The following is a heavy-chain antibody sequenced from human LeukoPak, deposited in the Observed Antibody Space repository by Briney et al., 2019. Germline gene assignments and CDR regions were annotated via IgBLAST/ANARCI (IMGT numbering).Heavy chain of an antibody. Sequence: SETLSLTCTVSGDSIIGYYWSWIRQPPGRGLEWIGYIHYSGSTNYNPSLQSRVTISVDTSRSHFSLKLSSATAADTAVYYCARGERLGPDFWGQGTLVTVSS. CDR3: ARGERLGPDF. D-gene: IGHD1-1*01. J-gene: IGHJ4*02. CDR1: GDSIIGYY. CDR2: IHYSGST. V-gene: IGHV4-59*01.